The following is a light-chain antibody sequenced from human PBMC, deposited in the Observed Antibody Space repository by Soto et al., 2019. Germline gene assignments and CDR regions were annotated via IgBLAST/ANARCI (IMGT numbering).Light chain of an antibody. CDR2: GGS. V-gene: IGKV3-20*01. CDR1: QSISADY. J-gene: IGKJ3*01. CDR3: QHYGSSCFT. Sequence: EIVLTQSPGTLSLSPGGRAALSCRASQSISADYLVWYQQKPGQAPRLLIYGGSSRATGIPDRFSGSVSGTDFTLTISRLAPEDVAVYYCQHYGSSCFTFGPGTKVDIK.